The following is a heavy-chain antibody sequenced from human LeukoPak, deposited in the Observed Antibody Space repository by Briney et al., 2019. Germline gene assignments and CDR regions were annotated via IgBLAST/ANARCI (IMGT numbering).Heavy chain of an antibody. D-gene: IGHD3-10*01. Sequence: ASVKVSCKASGYTFTSYGIRWVRQAPGQGLEWMGWISAYNGNTNYAQKLQGRVTMTTDTSTSTAYMELRSLRSDDTAVYYCAREAQAGSYSLYYFDYWGQGTLVTVSS. J-gene: IGHJ4*02. CDR2: ISAYNGNT. V-gene: IGHV1-18*01. CDR3: AREAQAGSYSLYYFDY. CDR1: GYTFTSYG.